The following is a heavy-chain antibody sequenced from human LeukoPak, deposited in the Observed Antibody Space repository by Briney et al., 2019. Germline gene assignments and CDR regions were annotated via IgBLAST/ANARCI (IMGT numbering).Heavy chain of an antibody. J-gene: IGHJ4*02. CDR3: ASTPWSYGSGSYFSGE. CDR2: ISSSSSTI. Sequence: PGGSLRLSCAASGLTFSSYSMNWVRQAPGKGLEWVSYISSSSSTIYYADSVKGRFTISRDNAKNSLYLQMNSLRDEDTAVYYCASTPWSYGSGSYFSGEWGQGTLVTVSS. D-gene: IGHD3-10*01. V-gene: IGHV3-48*02. CDR1: GLTFSSYS.